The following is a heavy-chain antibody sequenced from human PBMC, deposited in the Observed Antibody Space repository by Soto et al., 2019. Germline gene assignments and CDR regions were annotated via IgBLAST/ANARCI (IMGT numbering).Heavy chain of an antibody. Sequence: SETMSLTCTVSGASLSGYYWAWIRQPPGKGLEWIGNIFYTGSTDYNPSLKSRITMSLDTSRSHFSLKIRSVTTADTAVYYCARVDWGSFDYWGQGTLVTVSS. V-gene: IGHV4-59*01. CDR1: GASLSGYY. CDR2: IFYTGST. J-gene: IGHJ4*02. CDR3: ARVDWGSFDY. D-gene: IGHD3-9*01.